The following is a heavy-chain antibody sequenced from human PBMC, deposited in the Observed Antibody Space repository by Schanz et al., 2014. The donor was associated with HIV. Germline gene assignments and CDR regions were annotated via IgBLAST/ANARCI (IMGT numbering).Heavy chain of an antibody. V-gene: IGHV3-74*02. J-gene: IGHJ4*02. CDR3: TAYNWHRGQY. D-gene: IGHD1-20*01. CDR1: GFTVSSIY. CDR2: INSEGSST. Sequence: EVQLVETGGRLIQPGGSLRLSCAASGFTVSSIYMSWVRQVPGKGLVWVSRINSEGSSTTYEYADSVKGRFTISRDNAKNTLFLQINSLTAEDTALYYCTAYNWHRGQYWGQGTLVTVSS.